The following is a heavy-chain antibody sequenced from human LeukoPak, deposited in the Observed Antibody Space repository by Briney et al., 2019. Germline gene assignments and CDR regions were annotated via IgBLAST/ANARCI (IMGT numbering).Heavy chain of an antibody. CDR1: GFTFSSYA. D-gene: IGHD4-17*01. J-gene: IGHJ4*02. Sequence: PGGSLRLSCAASGFTFSSYAMSWVRQAPGKGLEWVSGIRGGGGGTYYADSVKGRFTISRDNSKNTLYLQMNSLRAEDTAIYYCAKDLPGSTVITGTFDYWGQGTLVTVSS. V-gene: IGHV3-23*01. CDR2: IRGGGGGT. CDR3: AKDLPGSTVITGTFDY.